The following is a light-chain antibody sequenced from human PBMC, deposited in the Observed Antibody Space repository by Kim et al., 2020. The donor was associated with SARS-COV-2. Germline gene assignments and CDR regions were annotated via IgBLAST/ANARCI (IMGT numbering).Light chain of an antibody. CDR1: SNNVGDQG. Sequence: RTTTLTCTENSNNVGDQGAASLQQHQGHPPKRLSYRNNNRPSGISERLSASRSGNTASLTITRLQPEDEADYYCSAWDSSLSAWVFGGGTQLTVL. CDR3: SAWDSSLSAWV. V-gene: IGLV10-54*01. J-gene: IGLJ3*02. CDR2: RNN.